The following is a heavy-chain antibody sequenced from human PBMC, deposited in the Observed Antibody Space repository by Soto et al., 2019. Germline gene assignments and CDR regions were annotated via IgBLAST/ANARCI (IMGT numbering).Heavy chain of an antibody. V-gene: IGHV3-49*03. CDR2: IRSKAYGGTT. CDR1: GFTFGDYA. CDR3: TRTIFGVVIHFDY. J-gene: IGHJ4*02. Sequence: GGSLRLSCTASGFTFGDYAMSWFRQAPGKGLEWVGFIRSKAYGGTTEYAASVKGRFTISRDDSKSIAYLQMNSLKTEDTAVYYCTRTIFGVVIHFDYWGQGTLVTVSS. D-gene: IGHD3-3*01.